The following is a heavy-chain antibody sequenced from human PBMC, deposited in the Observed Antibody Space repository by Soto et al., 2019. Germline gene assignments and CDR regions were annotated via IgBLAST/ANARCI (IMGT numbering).Heavy chain of an antibody. Sequence: GGYLRLSCAASGFFFSTYAMNWVRQAPGKGLEWVSAISNNGYDTYYAESVRGRFTISRDNSINTLYLQMSRLRTEDTAVYYCAHPRGYGVFDAVDIWGQGTMVTVSS. J-gene: IGHJ3*02. D-gene: IGHD4-17*01. CDR2: ISNNGYDT. V-gene: IGHV3-23*01. CDR3: AHPRGYGVFDAVDI. CDR1: GFFFSTYA.